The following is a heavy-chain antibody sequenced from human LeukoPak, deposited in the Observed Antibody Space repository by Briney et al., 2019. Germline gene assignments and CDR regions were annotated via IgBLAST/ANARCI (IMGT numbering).Heavy chain of an antibody. J-gene: IGHJ6*02. CDR3: ASVFGVVPAAMKHYYYYYGMDV. D-gene: IGHD2-2*01. V-gene: IGHV1-8*01. CDR1: GYTFTTYD. CDR2: MNPNSGDT. Sequence: ASVKVSCKASGYTFTTYDITWVRQATGQGLEWMGWMNPNSGDTAYAQKFQGRVAMTRDTSISTAYMELSSLRSEDTAVYYCASVFGVVPAAMKHYYYYYGMDVWGQGTTVTVSS.